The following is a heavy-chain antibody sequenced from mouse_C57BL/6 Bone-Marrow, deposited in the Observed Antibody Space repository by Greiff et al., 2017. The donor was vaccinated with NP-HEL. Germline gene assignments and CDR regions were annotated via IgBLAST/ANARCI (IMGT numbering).Heavy chain of an antibody. CDR3: AREGGYYFDY. CDR1: GFTFSDYY. Sequence: EVKLMESEGGLVQPGSSMKLSCTASGFTFSDYYMAWVRQVPEKGLEWVANINYDGSSTYYLDSLKSRFIISRDNAKNILYLQMSSLKSEDTATYYCAREGGYYFDYGGQGTTLTVSS. V-gene: IGHV5-16*01. J-gene: IGHJ2*01. CDR2: INYDGSST.